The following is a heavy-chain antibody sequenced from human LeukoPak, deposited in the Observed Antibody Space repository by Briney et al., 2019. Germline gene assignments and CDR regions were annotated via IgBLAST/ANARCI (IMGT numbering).Heavy chain of an antibody. J-gene: IGHJ4*02. CDR3: ARLLEAGNFDY. D-gene: IGHD6-13*01. CDR2: INPSGGST. Sequence: ASVTVSCKASGYTFTRYYMHWVRQAPGQGLEWMGIINPSGGSTSYAQKFQGRVTMTRDTSTSTVYMELSSLRSEDTAVYYCARLLEAGNFDYWGQGALVTVSS. V-gene: IGHV1-46*01. CDR1: GYTFTRYY.